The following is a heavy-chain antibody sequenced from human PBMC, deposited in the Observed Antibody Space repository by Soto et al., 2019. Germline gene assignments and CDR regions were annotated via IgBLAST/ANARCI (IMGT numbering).Heavy chain of an antibody. CDR3: ARDQGGSGSFDY. CDR2: IYYSGST. Sequence: QVQLQESGPGLVKPSQTLSLTCTVSGGSISSGGYYWSWIRQHPGKGLEWIGYIYYSGSTYYNPSLNSRVTRSLDTSKNQSALKLSSVTAADTAVYYCARDQGGSGSFDYWGQGTLVTVSS. V-gene: IGHV4-31*03. D-gene: IGHD3-10*01. CDR1: GGSISSGGYY. J-gene: IGHJ4*02.